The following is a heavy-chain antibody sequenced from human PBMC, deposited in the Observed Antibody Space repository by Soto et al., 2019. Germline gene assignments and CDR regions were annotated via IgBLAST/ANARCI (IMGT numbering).Heavy chain of an antibody. CDR3: ARDDSFDY. D-gene: IGHD3-9*01. V-gene: IGHV4-34*01. J-gene: IGHJ4*02. Sequence: QVQLQQWGAGLLKPSETLSLTCAVYGGSFSGYYWSWIRQPPGKGLEWIGEINHSGSTNYNPSLKIRVTISVDTSKNQFSLKLSSVTAADTAVYYCARDDSFDYRGQGTLVTVSS. CDR1: GGSFSGYY. CDR2: INHSGST.